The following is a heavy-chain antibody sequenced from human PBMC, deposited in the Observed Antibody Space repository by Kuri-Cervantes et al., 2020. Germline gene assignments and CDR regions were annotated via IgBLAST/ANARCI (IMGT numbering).Heavy chain of an antibody. J-gene: IGHJ3*02. CDR2: ISYDGSNK. Sequence: GGSLRLSCAASGFTFSSYAMRWVRQAPGKGLEWVAVISYDGSNKYYADSVKGRFTISRDNSKNTLYLQMNSLRAEDTAVYYCARGASVTTLVNAFDIWGQGTMVTVSS. V-gene: IGHV3-30*01. CDR3: ARGASVTTLVNAFDI. CDR1: GFTFSSYA. D-gene: IGHD4-17*01.